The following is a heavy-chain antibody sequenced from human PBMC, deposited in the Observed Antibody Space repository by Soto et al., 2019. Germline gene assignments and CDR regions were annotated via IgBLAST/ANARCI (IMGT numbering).Heavy chain of an antibody. CDR3: ARAGAPLRFLVWFDNYYYYCMDV. CDR1: GYTFTGYY. V-gene: IGHV1-2*02. CDR2: INPNSGGT. D-gene: IGHD3-3*01. Sequence: ASVKVSCKASGYTFTGYYMHWVRQTPGQGLEWMGWINPNSGGTNYAQKFQGRVTMTRDTSISTAYMELSRLRSDDTAVYYCARAGAPLRFLVWFDNYYYYCMDVWGQGTTVTASS. J-gene: IGHJ6*02.